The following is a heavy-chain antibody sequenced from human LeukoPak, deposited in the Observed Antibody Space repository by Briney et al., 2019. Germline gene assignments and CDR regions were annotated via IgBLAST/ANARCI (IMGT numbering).Heavy chain of an antibody. CDR1: GFTFPTYA. CDR3: AKDPYQLLRPGYFDY. CDR2: IGGSGDST. V-gene: IGHV3-23*01. D-gene: IGHD2-2*01. J-gene: IGHJ4*02. Sequence: PGGSLRLSCVASGFTFPTYAMMWVRQAPGKGLEWVSAIGGSGDSTYYADSVKGRFTISRDNSKNTLYLQMNSLRAEDTAVYYCAKDPYQLLRPGYFDYWGQGTLVTVSS.